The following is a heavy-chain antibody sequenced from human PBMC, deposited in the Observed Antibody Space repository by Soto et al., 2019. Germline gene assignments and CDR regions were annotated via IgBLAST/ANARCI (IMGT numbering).Heavy chain of an antibody. CDR2: IYYSGST. J-gene: IGHJ4*02. V-gene: IGHV4-59*01. CDR1: GGSISSYY. D-gene: IGHD2-2*01. CDR3: ASCPQNCITTSPCCLFFDY. Sequence: SETLSLTCTVSGGSISSYYCSWIRQPPGKGLEWIGYIYYSGSTNYNPSLKSRVTISVDTSASTAYMELSSLRSEDTAVYYCASCPQNCITTSPCCLFFDYWGQGTLVTVSS.